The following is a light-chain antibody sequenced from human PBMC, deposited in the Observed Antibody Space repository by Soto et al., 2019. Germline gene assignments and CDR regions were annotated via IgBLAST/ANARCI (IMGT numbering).Light chain of an antibody. V-gene: IGKV1-27*01. J-gene: IGKJ1*01. Sequence: DIQMTQSPSSLSASVGDTVTITCRASQGISNSLAWYQQKPGQVPNLLIYVASTLQSGVPSRFSGSGSGTDFTLTISSMRPEDVATYYCQKYNNARRTFGQGTKVEI. CDR1: QGISNS. CDR2: VAS. CDR3: QKYNNARRT.